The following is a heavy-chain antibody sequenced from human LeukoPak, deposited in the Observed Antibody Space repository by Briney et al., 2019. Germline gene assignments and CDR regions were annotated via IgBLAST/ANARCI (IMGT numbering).Heavy chain of an antibody. CDR2: ISSSSSYI. CDR1: GFTFSSYS. D-gene: IGHD2-21*02. J-gene: IGHJ6*02. CDR3: ARDFHIVVVTATSYGMDV. V-gene: IGHV3-21*01. Sequence: KTGGSLRLSCAASGFTFSSYSMNWVRQAPGKGLEWVSSISSSSSYIYYADSVKGRFTISRDNAKNSLYLQMNSLRAEDTAVYYCARDFHIVVVTATSYGMDVWGQGTTVTVSS.